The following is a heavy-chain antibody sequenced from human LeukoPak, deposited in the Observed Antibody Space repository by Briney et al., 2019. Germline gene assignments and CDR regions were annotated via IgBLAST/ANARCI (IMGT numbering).Heavy chain of an antibody. CDR1: GFTFSSYG. J-gene: IGHJ6*02. CDR3: ARYCGGDCYGMDV. Sequence: PGRSLRLSCAASGFTFSSYGMRWVRQAPGKGLEWVANIKQDGSEKDYVDSVKGRFTISRDNPKNSLYLQMNSLRAEDTAVYYCARYCGGDCYGMDVWGQGTTVTVSS. V-gene: IGHV3-7*01. CDR2: IKQDGSEK. D-gene: IGHD2-21*02.